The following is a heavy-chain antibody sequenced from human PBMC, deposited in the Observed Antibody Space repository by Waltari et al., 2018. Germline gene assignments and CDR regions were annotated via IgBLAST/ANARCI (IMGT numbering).Heavy chain of an antibody. Sequence: GYTFTSYGISWVRQAPGQGLEWMGWISAYNGNTNYAQKLQGRVTMTTDTSTSTAYMELRSLRSDDTAVYYCARDLIGSGRDDIGFDYWGQGTLVTVSS. J-gene: IGHJ4*02. CDR1: GYTFTSYG. CDR2: ISAYNGNT. D-gene: IGHD3-10*01. V-gene: IGHV1-18*01. CDR3: ARDLIGSGRDDIGFDY.